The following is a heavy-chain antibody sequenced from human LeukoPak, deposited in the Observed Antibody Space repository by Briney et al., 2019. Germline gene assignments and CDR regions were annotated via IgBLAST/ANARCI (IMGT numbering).Heavy chain of an antibody. V-gene: IGHV1-69*05. CDR2: IIPIFGTA. J-gene: IGHJ4*02. D-gene: IGHD1-7*01. CDR3: ARGDGITGTTAFDY. CDR1: GGTFSSYA. Sequence: SVKVSCKASGGTFSSYAISWVRQAPGQGLEWMGGIIPIFGTANYAQKFQGRVTITTDESTSTAYMELSSLRSEDTAVYYCARGDGITGTTAFDYWGQGTLVTVSS.